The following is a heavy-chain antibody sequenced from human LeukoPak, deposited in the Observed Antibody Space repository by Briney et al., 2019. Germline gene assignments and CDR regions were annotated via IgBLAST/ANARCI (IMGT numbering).Heavy chain of an antibody. Sequence: PGGSLRLSCAASGFTFSSYSMNWVRQAPGKGLEWVSSISSSSSYIYYADSVKGRFTISRDNSKNTLYLQMNSLRAEDTAVYYCAKILGTPSGYFDYWGQGTLVTVSS. CDR3: AKILGTPSGYFDY. J-gene: IGHJ4*02. V-gene: IGHV3-21*04. D-gene: IGHD1-26*01. CDR2: ISSSSSYI. CDR1: GFTFSSYS.